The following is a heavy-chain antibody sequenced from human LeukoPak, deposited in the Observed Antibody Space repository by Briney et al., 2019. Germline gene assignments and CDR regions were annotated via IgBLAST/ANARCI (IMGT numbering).Heavy chain of an antibody. V-gene: IGHV1-69*02. CDR2: IIPILGIA. J-gene: IGHJ4*02. D-gene: IGHD3-10*01. Sequence: ASVKVSCKASGGTFSSYSISWVRQAPGQGLEWMGRIIPILGIANYAQKFQGRVTITADKSTSTAYMELSSLRSEDTAVYYCARGRGFGVLLMDYWGQGTLVTVSS. CDR1: GGTFSSYS. CDR3: ARGRGFGVLLMDY.